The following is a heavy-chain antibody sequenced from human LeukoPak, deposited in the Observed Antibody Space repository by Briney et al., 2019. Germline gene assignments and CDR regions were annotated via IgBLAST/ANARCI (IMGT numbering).Heavy chain of an antibody. CDR2: INPSGGST. CDR3: AREPMYYDILTGYYPYYYYYYMDV. D-gene: IGHD3-9*01. J-gene: IGHJ6*03. Sequence: EASVKVSCKASGYTFTSYYMHWVRQAPGQGLEGMGIINPSGGSTSYAQKFQGRVTMTRDMSTSTVYMELSSLRSEDTAVYYCAREPMYYDILTGYYPYYYYYYMDVWGKGTTVTVSS. V-gene: IGHV1-46*01. CDR1: GYTFTSYY.